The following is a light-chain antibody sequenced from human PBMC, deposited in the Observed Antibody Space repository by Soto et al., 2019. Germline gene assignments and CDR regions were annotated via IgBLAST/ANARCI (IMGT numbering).Light chain of an antibody. CDR3: QQYNNWPPWT. J-gene: IGKJ1*01. V-gene: IGKV1-8*01. CDR2: AAS. CDR1: QGISSY. Sequence: AIRMTQSPSSLSASTGDRVTITCRASQGISSYLAWYQQKPGKAPKLLIYAASTRATGIPARFSGSGSGTDFTLTISSLQSEDFAVYYCQQYNNWPPWTFGQGTKVDIK.